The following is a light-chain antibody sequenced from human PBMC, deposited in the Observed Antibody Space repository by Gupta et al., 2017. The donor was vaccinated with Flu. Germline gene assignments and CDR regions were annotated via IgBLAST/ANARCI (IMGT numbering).Light chain of an antibody. CDR2: KAS. CDR1: QSINIW. J-gene: IGKJ2*01. CDR3: QQYNSYPYN. Sequence: DIQMTQSPSTLSASIGDRVTITCRASQSINIWLAWYQQKPGRAPKLLMYKASSLESGVTSRFNGSGSGTEFTLTISSLQPDDLATYFCQQYNSYPYNFGQGTKLEI. V-gene: IGKV1-5*03.